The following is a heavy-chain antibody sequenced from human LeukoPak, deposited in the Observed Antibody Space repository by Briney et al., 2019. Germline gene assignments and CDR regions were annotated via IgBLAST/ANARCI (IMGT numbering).Heavy chain of an antibody. J-gene: IGHJ3*01. CDR2: ISSSSNYI. D-gene: IGHD1-26*01. CDR1: GFTFDSYS. V-gene: IGHV3-21*01. Sequence: PGGSLRLSCAASGFTFDSYSMNWVRQAPGKGLEWVSSISSSSNYIYYADSVKGRFTISRDNAKNPLYLQMNSLRAGDRAVYYWAGGASRAFDFWGQGKMCTVSS. CDR3: AGGASRAFDF.